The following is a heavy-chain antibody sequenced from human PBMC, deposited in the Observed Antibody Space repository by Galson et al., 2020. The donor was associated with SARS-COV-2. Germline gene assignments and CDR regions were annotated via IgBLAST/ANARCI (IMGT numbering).Heavy chain of an antibody. D-gene: IGHD6-13*01. CDR3: ARSRAGADRRVGFDF. J-gene: IGHJ3*01. CDR1: GFNFSPFC. CDR2: ISTSGFYI. V-gene: IGHV3-21*01. Sequence: GGSLRLSCAASGFNFSPFCMNWVRQAPGKGLEWVSSISTSGFYIYYADSVKGRFTLSRENAKNSLSLQMNRLRVEDTAVYYCARSRAGADRRVGFDFWGQGTLVTVSS.